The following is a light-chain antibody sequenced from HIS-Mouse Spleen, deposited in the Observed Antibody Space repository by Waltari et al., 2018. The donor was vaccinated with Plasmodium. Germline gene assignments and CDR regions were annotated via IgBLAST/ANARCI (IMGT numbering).Light chain of an antibody. Sequence: SYELTQPPPVSVSPGQTATITCPGHKLGDKYACWYQQKPAQSPVLVIYQDSKRPSGIPERFSGSNSGNTATLTISGTQAMDEADYYCQAWDSSTDYVFGTGTKVTVL. CDR3: QAWDSSTDYV. CDR1: KLGDKY. J-gene: IGLJ1*01. CDR2: QDS. V-gene: IGLV3-1*01.